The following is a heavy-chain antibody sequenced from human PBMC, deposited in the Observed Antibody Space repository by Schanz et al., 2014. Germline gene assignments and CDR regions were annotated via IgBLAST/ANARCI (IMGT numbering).Heavy chain of an antibody. V-gene: IGHV1-2*06. CDR1: GYTFTGYS. CDR3: ATIGVNDYWRFGLDL. CDR2: INPKSGGS. D-gene: IGHD3-16*01. Sequence: QVQLVQSGAEVKGPGASVKVSCKASGYTFTGYSIHWVRQAPGQGLEWMGRINPKSGGSNYAQKFRGRVTMTSDTSISTAYMEVTRLRSDDTAVYYCATIGVNDYWRFGLDLWGQGTTVTVSS. J-gene: IGHJ6*02.